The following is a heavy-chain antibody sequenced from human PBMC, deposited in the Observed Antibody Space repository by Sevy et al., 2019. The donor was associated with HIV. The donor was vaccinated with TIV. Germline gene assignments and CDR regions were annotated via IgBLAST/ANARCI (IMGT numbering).Heavy chain of an antibody. D-gene: IGHD1-1*01. J-gene: IGHJ1*01. CDR2: ISFDASNK. V-gene: IGHV3-30*04. CDR1: GFTFSRYS. CDR3: ALERLSSDVAEYFQN. Sequence: GESLKISCAASGFTFSRYSMHWVRQAPGKGLEWVATISFDASNKHYAGSVKGRFTISRDNFQNSLFLQMNSLRPEDTAVYYCALERLSSDVAEYFQNWGQGTLVTVSS.